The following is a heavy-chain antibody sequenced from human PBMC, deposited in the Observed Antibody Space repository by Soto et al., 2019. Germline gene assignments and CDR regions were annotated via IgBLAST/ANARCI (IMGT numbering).Heavy chain of an antibody. CDR1: GFTLKSYA. CDR2: ISDSGGST. V-gene: IGHV3-23*01. J-gene: IGHJ4*02. CDR3: VKRDLAY. Sequence: TGGSLRLSCAVSGFTLKSYAMSWVRQAPGKGLEWVSTISDSGGSTSYADSVKGRLTISRDNSMNTLYLQMDSLRVEDTAVYYCVKRDLAYWGQGTLVTVSS.